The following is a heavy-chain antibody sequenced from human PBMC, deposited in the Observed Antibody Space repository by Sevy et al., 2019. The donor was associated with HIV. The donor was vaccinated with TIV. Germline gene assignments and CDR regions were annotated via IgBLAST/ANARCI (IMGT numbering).Heavy chain of an antibody. CDR3: TTMMRLCVDPNFWYFDL. D-gene: IGHD3-16*01. V-gene: IGHV3-15*01. CDR1: GFTFSNVW. J-gene: IGHJ2*01. Sequence: GGSLRLSCAASGFTFSNVWTSWVRQASGKGLEWVGRIQSKSEGGTTDYAAPVKGRFSISRDESSDTLYLQMNSLKTEDTAVYYCTTMMRLCVDPNFWYFDLWGRGTLVTVSS. CDR2: IQSKSEGGTT.